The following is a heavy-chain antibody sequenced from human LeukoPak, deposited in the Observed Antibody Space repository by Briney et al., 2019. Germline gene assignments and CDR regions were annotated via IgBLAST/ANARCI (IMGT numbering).Heavy chain of an antibody. CDR2: IYPADSDT. CDR1: GFTFTNYW. D-gene: IGHD4-11*01. CDR3: ARLDWRDYSNYGTIDY. V-gene: IGHV5-51*01. Sequence: GESLKISCRASGFTFTNYWIGWVRQMPGKGPEWMGIIYPADSDTRYSPSFEGQVTISADKALSTASLEWASLKASDTAMYYCARLDWRDYSNYGTIDYWGQGTLVTVSS. J-gene: IGHJ4*02.